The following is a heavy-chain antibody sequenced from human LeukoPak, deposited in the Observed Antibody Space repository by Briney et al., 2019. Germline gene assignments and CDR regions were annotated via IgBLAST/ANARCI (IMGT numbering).Heavy chain of an antibody. CDR1: GLSLDTAAMS. D-gene: IGHD3-10*01. CDR3: ARTLLRDGELATFHFDH. Sequence: SGPALVKPTQTLTLTGTYSGLSLDTAAMSVSWIRQPPGKAPEWLARIDWDGDKFYSTSLKTRLTISKDTSKNQVVLTLTNMDREDTGTYYCARTLLRDGELATFHFDHWGQGTLVTVSS. V-gene: IGHV2-70*17. CDR2: IDWDGDK. J-gene: IGHJ4*02.